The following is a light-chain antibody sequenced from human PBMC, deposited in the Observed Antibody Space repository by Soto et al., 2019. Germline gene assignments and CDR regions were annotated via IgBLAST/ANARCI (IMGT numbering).Light chain of an antibody. CDR2: GAS. Sequence: EIVLTQSPATLSVSAGGTVTLSCRASQSIRTNVAWYQQIPGQAPRLLVYGASTRATGVPARFSGSGSGIEFTPTISSLQSEDSAFYFCQQYFNWPLTWTFGPGTNVQIK. V-gene: IGKV3-15*01. CDR1: QSIRTN. CDR3: QQYFNWPLTWT. J-gene: IGKJ1*01.